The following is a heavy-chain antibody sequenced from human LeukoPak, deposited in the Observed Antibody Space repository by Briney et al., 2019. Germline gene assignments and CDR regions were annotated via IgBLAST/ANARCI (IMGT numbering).Heavy chain of an antibody. D-gene: IGHD4-17*01. J-gene: IGHJ4*02. CDR2: INPNSGGT. V-gene: IGHV1-2*02. CDR1: GYSFTVYY. CDR3: ASLYGDYVASDY. Sequence: GASVNVSCKASGYSFTVYYMHWVRQAPGQGLEWMGWINPNSGGTNYAQKFLGRVTVTRDTSISTAYMELSRLRSDDTAVYYCASLYGDYVASDYWGQGTLVTVSS.